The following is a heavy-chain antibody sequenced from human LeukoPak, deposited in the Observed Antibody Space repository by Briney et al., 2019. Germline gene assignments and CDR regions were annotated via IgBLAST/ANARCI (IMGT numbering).Heavy chain of an antibody. V-gene: IGHV4-61*02. CDR1: GGSISSGSYY. CDR2: IYTSGST. J-gene: IGHJ4*03. Sequence: KASQTLSLTCTVSGGSISSGSYYWSWIRQPAGKGLEWIGRIYTSGSTNYNPSLKSRVTISVDTSKNQFFLKLSSVTAADTAVYYCARVLDYDSNTYYRYYFDYWGHGTLVTVSS. D-gene: IGHD3-22*01. CDR3: ARVLDYDSNTYYRYYFDY.